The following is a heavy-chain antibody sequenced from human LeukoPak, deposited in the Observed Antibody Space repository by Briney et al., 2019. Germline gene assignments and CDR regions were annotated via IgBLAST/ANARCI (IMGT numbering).Heavy chain of an antibody. D-gene: IGHD3-22*01. CDR2: ISGSGGST. CDR3: AKDTNYYDSSGYDY. V-gene: IGHV3-23*01. J-gene: IGHJ4*02. Sequence: GGSLRLSCAGSGFTFSTYWMSWVRQAPGKGLEWVSAISGSGGSTYYADSVKGRFTISRDNSKNTLYLQMNSLRAEDTAVYYCAKDTNYYDSSGYDYWGQGTLVTVSS. CDR1: GFTFSTYW.